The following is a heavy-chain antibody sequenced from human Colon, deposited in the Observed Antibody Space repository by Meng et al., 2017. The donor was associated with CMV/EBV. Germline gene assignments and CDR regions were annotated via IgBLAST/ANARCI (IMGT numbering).Heavy chain of an antibody. J-gene: IGHJ4*02. D-gene: IGHD6-19*01. CDR1: GYPFTSYA. CDR2: INAGNGNT. V-gene: IGHV1-3*01. CDR3: ARGRAVAAPYYLDY. Sequence: SGYPFTSYAMHWVRQAPGQRLEWMGWINAGNGNTKYSQKFQGRVTITRDTSASTAYMELSSLRSEDTAVYYCARGRAVAAPYYLDYWGQGTLVTVSS.